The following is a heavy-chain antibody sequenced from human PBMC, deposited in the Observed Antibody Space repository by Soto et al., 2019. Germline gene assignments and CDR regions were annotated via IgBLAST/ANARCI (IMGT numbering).Heavy chain of an antibody. CDR3: ARDERGYSSSSPPDY. CDR1: GFTFSSYS. D-gene: IGHD6-6*01. V-gene: IGHV3-21*01. J-gene: IGHJ4*02. CDR2: ISSSSSYI. Sequence: EVQLVESGGGLVKPGGSLRLSCAASGFTFSSYSMNWVRQAPGKGLEWVSSISSSSSYIYYADSVKGRFTISRDNAKNSLYLLMNSLRAEDTAVYYCARDERGYSSSSPPDYWGQGTLVTVSS.